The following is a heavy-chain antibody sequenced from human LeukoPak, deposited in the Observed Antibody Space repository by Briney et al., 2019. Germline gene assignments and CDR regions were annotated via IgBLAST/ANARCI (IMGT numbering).Heavy chain of an antibody. CDR2: IWYDGSNK. D-gene: IGHD4-17*01. V-gene: IGHV3-33*01. J-gene: IGHJ3*02. Sequence: GGSLRLSCAASGFTFSSYGMPWVRQAPGKGLEWVAVIWYDGSNKYYADSVKGRFTISRDNSKYTLFLQMNSLRAEDTAVYYCARGPNGDYIGAFDMWGPGTMVTVSS. CDR3: ARGPNGDYIGAFDM. CDR1: GFTFSSYG.